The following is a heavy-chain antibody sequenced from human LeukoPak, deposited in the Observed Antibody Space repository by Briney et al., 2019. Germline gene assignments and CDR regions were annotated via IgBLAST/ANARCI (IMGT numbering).Heavy chain of an antibody. CDR2: MSSSGSPI. CDR1: RLTHGIYE. D-gene: IGHD3-22*01. V-gene: IGHV3-48*03. Sequence: GRSVRLFCAASRLTHGIYEMNWVRQAPGKGLEWVSYMSSSGSPIYYADFLKGRFTISRDNAKNSLYLQMNSLRAEDTAVYYCEAYYYDTSGYYFDYWGQGTLVTVSS. J-gene: IGHJ4*02. CDR3: EAYYYDTSGYYFDY.